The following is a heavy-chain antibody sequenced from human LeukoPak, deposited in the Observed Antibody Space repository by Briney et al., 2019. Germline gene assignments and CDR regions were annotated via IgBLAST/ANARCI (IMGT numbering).Heavy chain of an antibody. V-gene: IGHV1-18*01. D-gene: IGHD6-6*01. CDR2: ISTYNGNT. Sequence: ASVKVSCKASGYTXSSYDISRVRQAPGQGLEWMGWISTYNGNTYYAQKLQGRVTMTTDTSTSTVYMELRSLRSDDTAVYYCARGGSSSPWGMDVWGQGTTVTVPS. J-gene: IGHJ6*02. CDR3: ARGGSSSPWGMDV. CDR1: GYTXSSYD.